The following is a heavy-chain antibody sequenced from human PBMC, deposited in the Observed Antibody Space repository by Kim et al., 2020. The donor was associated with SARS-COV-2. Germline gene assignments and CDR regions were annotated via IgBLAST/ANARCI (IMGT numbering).Heavy chain of an antibody. J-gene: IGHJ4*02. CDR3: ARGGYCSITTCYTTSKIFDY. Sequence: GGSLRLSCAASGFTFSNYNMSWIRQTPGKGLEWVSYIGSSGSTTYYPDSVKGRFTISRDNAKNSLYLEMNSLTSEDTAVYYCARGGYCSITTCYTTSKIFDYWVQGTLVTVSS. V-gene: IGHV3-11*04. CDR1: GFTFSNYN. D-gene: IGHD2-2*02. CDR2: IGSSGSTT.